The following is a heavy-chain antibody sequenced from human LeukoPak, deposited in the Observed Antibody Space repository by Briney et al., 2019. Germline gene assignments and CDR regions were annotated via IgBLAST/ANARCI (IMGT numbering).Heavy chain of an antibody. D-gene: IGHD1-14*01. CDR1: GFTFSSYA. V-gene: IGHV3-64*01. Sequence: GGSLRLSCAASGFTFSSYAMHWVRQAPGKGLEYVSAISSNGGSTYYANSVKGRFTISRDNSKNRLYLQMGSLRAEDMAVYYCAREPLDYWGQGTLVTVSS. J-gene: IGHJ4*02. CDR3: AREPLDY. CDR2: ISSNGGST.